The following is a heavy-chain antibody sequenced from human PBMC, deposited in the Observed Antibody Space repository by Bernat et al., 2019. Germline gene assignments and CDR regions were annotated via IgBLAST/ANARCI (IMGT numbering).Heavy chain of an antibody. D-gene: IGHD2/OR15-2a*01. V-gene: IGHV3-7*03. CDR2: IRQDGSET. CDR1: GFAFSNYW. CDR3: ARVARIYNYYMDV. Sequence: EVQLVESGGGLVQPGGSLRLSCAVSGFAFSNYWMSWVRQAPGKGLEWVANIRQDGSETYSLDSMRGRFNISRDNAKNSLYLKMNTLRAEDTAVYYCARVARIYNYYMDVWGKGTTVTVSS. J-gene: IGHJ6*03.